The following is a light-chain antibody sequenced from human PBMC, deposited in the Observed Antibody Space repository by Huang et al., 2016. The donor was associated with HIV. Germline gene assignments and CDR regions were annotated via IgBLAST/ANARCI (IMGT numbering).Light chain of an antibody. CDR2: GAS. Sequence: EVMMTQSPATLSVSPGESTNISCRASQTINKHLAWFQPKPGQSPSPLIYGASARAAGIPARFSGSGSGTEFTLTISSAQSEDFTLYYCQQYSIWPYTFGQGTKLEMK. V-gene: IGKV3-15*01. J-gene: IGKJ2*01. CDR1: QTINKH. CDR3: QQYSIWPYT.